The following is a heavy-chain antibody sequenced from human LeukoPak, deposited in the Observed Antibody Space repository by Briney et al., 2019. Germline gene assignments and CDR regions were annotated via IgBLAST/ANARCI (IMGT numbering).Heavy chain of an antibody. CDR1: GFTFSTYA. V-gene: IGHV3-23*01. J-gene: IGHJ4*02. Sequence: GGSLRLSCAVSGFTFSTYAMSWVRQVPGKGLEWVSDISGRGDTTYYADSVKGRFTISRDNSKNTLYLQMNSLRAGDTAVYYCAKDHYYDSSGYPSPFDYWGQGTLVTVSS. D-gene: IGHD3-22*01. CDR3: AKDHYYDSSGYPSPFDY. CDR2: ISGRGDTT.